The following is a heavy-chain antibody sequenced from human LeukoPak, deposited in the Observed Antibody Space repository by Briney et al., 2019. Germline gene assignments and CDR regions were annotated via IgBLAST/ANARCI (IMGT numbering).Heavy chain of an antibody. J-gene: IGHJ4*02. CDR3: AGAAPNSGWYSDHFDY. Sequence: PSETLSLTCTVSGGSISSYYWSWIRQPAGKGLEWIGRIYTSGSTNYNPSLKSRVTMSVDTSKNQFSLKLSSVTAADTAVYYCAGAAPNSGWYSDHFDYWGQGTLVTVSS. D-gene: IGHD6-19*01. CDR1: GGSISSYY. V-gene: IGHV4-4*07. CDR2: IYTSGST.